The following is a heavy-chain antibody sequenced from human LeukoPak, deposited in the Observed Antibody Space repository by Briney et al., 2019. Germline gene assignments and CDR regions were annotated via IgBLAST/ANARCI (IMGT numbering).Heavy chain of an antibody. CDR1: GGSISSRHYY. CDR2: IYYSGST. Sequence: SQTLSLTCTVSGGSISSRHYYWSWIRQPPGKGLEWIGYIYYSGSTYYNPSLKSRVTISVDTSKNQFSLKLSSVTAADTAVYYCARHCSSPSCYLGYFDYWGQGTLVTVSS. D-gene: IGHD2-2*01. V-gene: IGHV4-30-4*08. CDR3: ARHCSSPSCYLGYFDY. J-gene: IGHJ4*02.